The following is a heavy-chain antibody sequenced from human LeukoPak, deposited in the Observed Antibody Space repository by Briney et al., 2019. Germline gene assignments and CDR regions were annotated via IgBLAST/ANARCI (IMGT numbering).Heavy chain of an antibody. D-gene: IGHD5/OR15-5a*01. CDR1: GFTFSGYP. J-gene: IGHJ4*02. Sequence: GGSLRLSCVASGFTFSGYPMHWVRQTPGKGLDWVAIISDDGGRKFYADSVEGRYTISRDNSKNTLFLQMNSLRAEDTALYYCVRGVYNNGNMNDYWGQGTLVTVSS. CDR3: VRGVYNNGNMNDY. V-gene: IGHV3-30*04. CDR2: ISDDGGRK.